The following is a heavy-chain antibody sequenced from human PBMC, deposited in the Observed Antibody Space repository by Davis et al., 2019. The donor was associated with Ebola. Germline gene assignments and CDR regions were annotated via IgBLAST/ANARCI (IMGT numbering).Heavy chain of an antibody. V-gene: IGHV1-18*01. D-gene: IGHD4-23*01. Sequence: ASVKVSCKASGYTFTSYGISWVRQAPGQGLEWMGWISAYNGNTNYAQKLQGRVTMTTDTSTSTAYMELRSLRSDDTAVYYCARVGDYGGNSDWFDPWGQGTLVTVSS. CDR3: ARVGDYGGNSDWFDP. J-gene: IGHJ5*02. CDR2: ISAYNGNT. CDR1: GYTFTSYG.